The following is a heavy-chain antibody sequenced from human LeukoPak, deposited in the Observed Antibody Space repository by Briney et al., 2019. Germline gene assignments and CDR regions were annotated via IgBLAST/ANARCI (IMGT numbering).Heavy chain of an antibody. D-gene: IGHD1-26*01. CDR1: GFTFSNAW. CDR2: IKSKTDGGTT. J-gene: IGHJ6*02. V-gene: IGHV3-15*01. Sequence: GGSLRLSCAASGFTFSNAWMSWVRQAPGKGLEWVGRIKSKTDGGTTDYAAPVKGRFTISRDDSKNTLYLQMNSLRAEDTAVYYCAKDSRWELLLHYYGMDVWGQGTTVTVSS. CDR3: AKDSRWELLLHYYGMDV.